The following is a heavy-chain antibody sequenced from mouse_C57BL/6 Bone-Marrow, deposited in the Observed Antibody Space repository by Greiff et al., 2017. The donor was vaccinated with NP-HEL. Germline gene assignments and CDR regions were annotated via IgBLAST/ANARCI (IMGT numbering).Heavy chain of an antibody. CDR2: INPNNGGT. Sequence: SGPELVKPGASVKIPCKASGYTFTDYNMDWVKQSHGKSLEWIGDINPNNGGTIYNQKFKGKATLTVDKSSSTAYMELRSLTSEDTAVYYCARRWLLPWYFDVGGTGTTVTVSA. D-gene: IGHD2-3*01. V-gene: IGHV1-18*01. J-gene: IGHJ1*03. CDR3: ARRWLLPWYFDV. CDR1: GYTFTDYN.